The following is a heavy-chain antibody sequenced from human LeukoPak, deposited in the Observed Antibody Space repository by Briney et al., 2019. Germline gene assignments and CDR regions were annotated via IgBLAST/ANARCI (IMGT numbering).Heavy chain of an antibody. D-gene: IGHD4-17*01. CDR3: ARDRGGDYGRGRYYYYYYMDV. V-gene: IGHV1-46*01. J-gene: IGHJ6*03. CDR2: INPSGGRT. Sequence: ASVKVSCKASVYTFTSYYMHWVRQAPGQGLEWMGIINPSGGRTSYAQKFQGRVTMTRDTSTSTVYMELSSLRSEDTAVYYCARDRGGDYGRGRYYYYYYMDVWGKGTTVTVSS. CDR1: VYTFTSYY.